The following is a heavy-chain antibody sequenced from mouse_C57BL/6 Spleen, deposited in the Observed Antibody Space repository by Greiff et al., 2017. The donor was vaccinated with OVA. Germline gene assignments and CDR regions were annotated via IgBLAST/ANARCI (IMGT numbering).Heavy chain of an antibody. V-gene: IGHV5-4*03. J-gene: IGHJ2*01. Sequence: EVKVVESGGGLVKPGGSLKLSCAASGFTFSSYAMSWVRQTPEKRLEWVATISDGGSYTYYPDNVKGRFTISRDNAKNNLYLQMSHLKSEDTAMYYCARVYDGYDYWGQGTTLTVSS. D-gene: IGHD2-3*01. CDR1: GFTFSSYA. CDR2: ISDGGSYT. CDR3: ARVYDGYDY.